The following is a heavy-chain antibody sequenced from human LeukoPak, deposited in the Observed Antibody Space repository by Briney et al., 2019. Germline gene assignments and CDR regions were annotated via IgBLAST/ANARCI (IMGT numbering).Heavy chain of an antibody. CDR1: GFTFSRHS. D-gene: IGHD2-15*01. J-gene: IGHJ6*03. Sequence: GGSLRLSCAASGFTFSRHSMNWVRQAPGKGLEWVSYISDSSETIYYADSVKGRFTSSRDNAKNTQYLQMNSLRPEDTAVYYCARTVGYYYYYMDVWGKGTTVTVSS. CDR2: ISDSSETI. CDR3: ARTVGYYYYYMDV. V-gene: IGHV3-48*01.